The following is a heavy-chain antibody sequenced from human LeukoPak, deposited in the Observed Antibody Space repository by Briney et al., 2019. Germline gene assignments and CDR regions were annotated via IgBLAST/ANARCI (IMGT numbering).Heavy chain of an antibody. V-gene: IGHV4-59*01. CDR2: IYSSGST. Sequence: KPSETPSLTCSVSGGSISSYYWSWIRQPPGKGLEWIGYIYSSGSTYYNPSLKSRVTISVDTSENQLSLRLNSVTAADTALYYCARAHTSSWYMDYWGQGTLVTVSS. CDR3: ARAHTSSWYMDY. J-gene: IGHJ4*02. D-gene: IGHD6-13*01. CDR1: GGSISSYY.